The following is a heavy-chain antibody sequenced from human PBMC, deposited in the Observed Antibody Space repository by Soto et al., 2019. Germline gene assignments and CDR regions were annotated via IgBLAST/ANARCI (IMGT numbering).Heavy chain of an antibody. CDR3: MSYDRQSGRYSLDY. Sequence: QVQLQESGPGLVKPSETLSLTCTVSGDSINYYYWSWLLQAPGKGLEWIGYVYHDGSTNYNPSLDSRVTKSIDTSKKHLSLKLSSVISADTAIYYCMSYDRQSGRYSLDYGGQGTLVTVSS. V-gene: IGHV4-59*01. CDR2: VYHDGST. J-gene: IGHJ4*02. CDR1: GDSINYYY. D-gene: IGHD3-10*01.